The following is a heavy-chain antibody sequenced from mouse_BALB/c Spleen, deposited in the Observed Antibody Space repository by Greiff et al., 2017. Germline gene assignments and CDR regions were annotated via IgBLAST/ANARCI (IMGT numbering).Heavy chain of an antibody. Sequence: QVQLQQSGAELVKPGASVKLSCKASGYTFTSYYMYWVKQRPGQGLEWIGEINPSNGGTNFNEKFKSKATLTVDKSSSTAYMQLSSLTSEDSAVYYCTRRRAYYRYDDAMDYWGQGTSVTVSS. D-gene: IGHD2-14*01. CDR1: GYTFTSYY. CDR2: INPSNGGT. CDR3: TRRRAYYRYDDAMDY. J-gene: IGHJ4*01. V-gene: IGHV1S81*02.